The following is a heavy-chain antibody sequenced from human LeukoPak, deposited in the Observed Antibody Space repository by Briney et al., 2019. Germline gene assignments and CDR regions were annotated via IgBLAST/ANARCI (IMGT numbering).Heavy chain of an antibody. CDR1: GSTFTSYD. J-gene: IGHJ4*02. D-gene: IGHD3-3*01. Sequence: GASVKVCCKAAGSTFTSYDIKWVRRATGQGVGWMGGMNPNSGNTGYAQKFQGRVTITSNTSISTAYMELSRLRSEDTAVYYCASGPTPPRYYAFWSGYDYWGQGTLVTVSS. CDR2: MNPNSGNT. V-gene: IGHV1-8*03. CDR3: ASGPTPPRYYAFWSGYDY.